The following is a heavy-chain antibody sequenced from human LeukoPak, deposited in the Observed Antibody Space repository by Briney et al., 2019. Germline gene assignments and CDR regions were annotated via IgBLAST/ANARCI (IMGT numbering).Heavy chain of an antibody. CDR3: ARALGATDY. CDR1: GGSFSGYY. V-gene: IGHV4-34*01. J-gene: IGHJ4*02. D-gene: IGHD1-26*01. CDR2: INHSGST. Sequence: PSETLSLTCAVYGGSFSGYYWSWIRQPPGKGLEWIGEINHSGSTNYNPSLKSRVTISVDTSKNQFSLKLSSVTAADTAMYYCARALGATDYWGQGTLVTVSS.